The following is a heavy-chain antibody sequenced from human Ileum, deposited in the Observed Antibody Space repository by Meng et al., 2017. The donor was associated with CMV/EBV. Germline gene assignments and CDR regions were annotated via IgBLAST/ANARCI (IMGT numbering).Heavy chain of an antibody. CDR3: ARGQDNHKGGVH. D-gene: IGHD1-14*01. Sequence: QLWGAGLLKPSETLSLTCDVYDASFSDFYWSWTRHLPGKGLERIGEIHPSGSTHYNPSLESRVSISVHMSNNQFSLKVSSVTAADTAVYYCARGQDNHKGGVHWGQGTLVTVSS. CDR2: IHPSGST. J-gene: IGHJ4*02. V-gene: IGHV4-34*01. CDR1: DASFSDFY.